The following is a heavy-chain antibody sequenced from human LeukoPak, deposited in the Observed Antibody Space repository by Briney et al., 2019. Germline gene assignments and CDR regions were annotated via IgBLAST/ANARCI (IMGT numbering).Heavy chain of an antibody. V-gene: IGHV3-30-3*01. CDR1: GFTFSSYA. CDR2: ISYDGSNK. J-gene: IGHJ4*02. CDR3: ARDRQIAVAGRGYYFDY. D-gene: IGHD6-19*01. Sequence: PGRSLRLSCAASGFTFSSYAMHWVRQAPGKGLEWVAVISYDGSNKYYADSVKGRFTISRDNSKNTLYLQMNSLRAEDTAVYYCARDRQIAVAGRGYYFDYWGQGTLVTVSS.